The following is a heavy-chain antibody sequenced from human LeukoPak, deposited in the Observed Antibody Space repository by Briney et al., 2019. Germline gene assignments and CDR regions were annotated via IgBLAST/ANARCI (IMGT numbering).Heavy chain of an antibody. CDR3: SRDALGYCSSTSCYLGAYYSSGMDV. V-gene: IGHV1-18*04. CDR1: GYIYTSYG. Sequence: GASVKVSFQASGYIYTSYGISWVRQAPGQGLDWMGWISAYNGNTNYAQKLQGRATMPTHTSTSTAYMELRGLRSDGTAVYYCSRDALGYCSSTSCYLGAYYSSGMDVWGKEATVTVSS. J-gene: IGHJ6*01. D-gene: IGHD2-2*01. CDR2: ISAYNGNT.